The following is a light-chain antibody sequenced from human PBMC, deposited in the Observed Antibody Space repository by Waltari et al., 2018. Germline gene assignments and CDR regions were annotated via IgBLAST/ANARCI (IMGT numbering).Light chain of an antibody. J-gene: IGLJ1*01. V-gene: IGLV3-25*03. Sequence: SYELTQSPSQSVSPGQTATITCSGDALPTEYVYLYQQKPGQAPVLIIYKDEERPPGIPERFSGSSSGTTATLTISGVQAEDEADYYCQSADSSGTYYVFAAGTKVTVL. CDR2: KDE. CDR3: QSADSSGTYYV. CDR1: ALPTEY.